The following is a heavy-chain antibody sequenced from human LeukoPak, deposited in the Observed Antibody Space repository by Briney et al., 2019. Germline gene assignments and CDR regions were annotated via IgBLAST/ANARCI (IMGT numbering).Heavy chain of an antibody. V-gene: IGHV1-18*01. Sequence: ASVKVSCKASGYTFTSYGISWVRQAPGQGLEWMGWISAYNGNTNYAQKLQGRVTMTTDTSTSIAYMELRSLRSDDTAVYYCARARRNYHRDNWFDPWGQGTLVTVSS. CDR2: ISAYNGNT. CDR3: ARARRNYHRDNWFDP. CDR1: GYTFTSYG. J-gene: IGHJ5*02. D-gene: IGHD1-7*01.